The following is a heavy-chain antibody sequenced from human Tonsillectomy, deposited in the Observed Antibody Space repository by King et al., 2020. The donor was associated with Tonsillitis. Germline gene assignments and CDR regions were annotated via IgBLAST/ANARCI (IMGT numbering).Heavy chain of an antibody. CDR2: IYPGDSDT. Sequence: VQLVESGAEVKKPGESLKISCKGSGYSFSSYWIGWVRQMPGKGLECMGIIYPGDSDTRYSPSFQGQVTISADKSISTAYLQWNSLKASDTAMYYCARTYFYDARGPRYDFWGQGTLVTVSS. J-gene: IGHJ4*02. CDR1: GYSFSSYW. D-gene: IGHD3-22*01. CDR3: ARTYFYDARGPRYDF. V-gene: IGHV5-51*01.